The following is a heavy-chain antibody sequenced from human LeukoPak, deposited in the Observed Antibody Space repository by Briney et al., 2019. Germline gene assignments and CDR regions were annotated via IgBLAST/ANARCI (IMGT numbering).Heavy chain of an antibody. CDR2: ISISSSAI. CDR3: ARDPQWLVHDFDI. V-gene: IGHV3-48*01. D-gene: IGHD6-19*01. CDR1: GFTFSSYS. J-gene: IGHJ3*02. Sequence: GGSLRLSCAASGFTFSSYSMNWVRQAPGKGLEWVSYISISSSAIYYPHSLKGRFTISRDNAKKSLYLQMNSLRAEDTAVYYCARDPQWLVHDFDIWGQGTMVTVSS.